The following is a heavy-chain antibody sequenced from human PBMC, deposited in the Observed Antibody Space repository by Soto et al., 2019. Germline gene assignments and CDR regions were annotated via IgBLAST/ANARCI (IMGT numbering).Heavy chain of an antibody. CDR2: IHSDGSST. V-gene: IGHV3-74*01. J-gene: IGHJ3*02. D-gene: IGHD1-1*01. CDR1: GFTFSYYW. Sequence: EVQLVESGGGLVRPGGSLRLSCAASGFTFSYYWMHWVRQAPGKGMVWVSRIHSDGSSTTYADFVKGRFIISRVNARNTVDLQMNSVRVEDTAVYYCTRGNRRAFDIWGQGPVVTVSS. CDR3: TRGNRRAFDI.